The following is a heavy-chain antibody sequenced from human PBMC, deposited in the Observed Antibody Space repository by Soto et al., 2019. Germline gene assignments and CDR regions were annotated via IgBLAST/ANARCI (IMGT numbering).Heavy chain of an antibody. V-gene: IGHV1-69*02. CDR3: ARGLQRLENH. CDR1: GGTFSSYT. D-gene: IGHD1-1*01. CDR2: IIPILGIA. J-gene: IGHJ4*02. Sequence: QVQLVQSGAEVKKPGSSVKVSCKATGGTFSSYTISWERQAPGQGLEWMGRIIPILGIANYAQKFQGRVTITAEKSTSTAYMELSSLRSEDTAVYYCARGLQRLENHWGQGTLVTVSS.